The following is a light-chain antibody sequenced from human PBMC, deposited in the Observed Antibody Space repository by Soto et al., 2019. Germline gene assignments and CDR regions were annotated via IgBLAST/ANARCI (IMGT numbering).Light chain of an antibody. V-gene: IGKV3-11*01. J-gene: IGKJ3*01. CDR2: STS. CDR3: QQRSSWPFT. CDR1: QSIGSY. Sequence: ELVLTQSPATLSLSPGERATLSCRASQSIGSYLAWYQQKPGQAPRLLIYSTSHRATGIPARFSGSGSGTDFTLTISSLETEDFALYYCQQRSSWPFTFGPGTRVDVK.